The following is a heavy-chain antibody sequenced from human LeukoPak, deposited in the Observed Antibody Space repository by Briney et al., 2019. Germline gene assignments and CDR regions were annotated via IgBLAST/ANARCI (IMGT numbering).Heavy chain of an antibody. CDR1: GVSINTYY. CDR3: ARDVGLAY. Sequence: PSETLSLTCTVSGVSINTYYWSWFRQPVGKSLEWIGRIHSDGSTYDNPSLRSPVSMSIDTSKNQFSLTLTSVTAADTAVYFCARDVGLAYWGQGILVTVSS. J-gene: IGHJ4*02. CDR2: IHSDGST. V-gene: IGHV4-4*07.